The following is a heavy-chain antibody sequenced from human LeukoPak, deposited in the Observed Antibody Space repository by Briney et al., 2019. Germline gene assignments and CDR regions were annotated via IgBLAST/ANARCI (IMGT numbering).Heavy chain of an antibody. CDR1: GYTFTNYY. V-gene: IGHV1-46*01. CDR2: IHPHSGSP. CDR3: ATADRVFGVAVPPY. Sequence: ASVTVSCKASGYTFTNYYFHWVRQAPGRGLEWMGVIHPHSGSPSLAQQFQGRLTMTRDMSTGTVYMKLSSLMSEDTAIYYCATADRVFGVAVPPYSGQGTPVTVSS. D-gene: IGHD3-3*01. J-gene: IGHJ4*02.